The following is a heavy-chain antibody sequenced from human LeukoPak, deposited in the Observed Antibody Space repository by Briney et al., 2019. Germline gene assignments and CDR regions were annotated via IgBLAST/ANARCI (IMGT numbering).Heavy chain of an antibody. CDR1: GLTFSSYS. V-gene: IGHV3-48*01. CDR3: ARDVDSSSWYTLAIDY. J-gene: IGHJ4*02. CDR2: ISSSSSTI. Sequence: GGSLRLSCAASGLTFSSYSMNWVRQAPGKGLEWVSYISSSSSTIYYADSVKGRFTISRDNAKNSLYLQMNSLRAEDTAVYYCARDVDSSSWYTLAIDYWGQGTLVTVSS. D-gene: IGHD6-13*01.